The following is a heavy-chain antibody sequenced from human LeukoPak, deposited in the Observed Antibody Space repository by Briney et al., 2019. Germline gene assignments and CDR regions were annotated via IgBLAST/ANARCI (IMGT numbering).Heavy chain of an antibody. CDR3: ARDIYTTVTDDY. J-gene: IGHJ4*02. Sequence: GGSLRLSCAASGFTFSSYGMSWVRQAPGKGLEWVSAISGSGGSTYYADSVKGRFTISRDNAKNSLYLQMNSLRAEDTAVYYCARDIYTTVTDDYWGQGTLVTVSS. CDR2: ISGSGGST. CDR1: GFTFSSYG. V-gene: IGHV3-23*01. D-gene: IGHD4-17*01.